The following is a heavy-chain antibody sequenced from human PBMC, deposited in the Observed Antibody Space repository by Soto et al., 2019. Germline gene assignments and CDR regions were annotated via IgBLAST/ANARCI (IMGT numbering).Heavy chain of an antibody. CDR1: GFTFSSYW. V-gene: IGHV3-74*01. CDR2: INNDGSST. J-gene: IGHJ3*02. Sequence: EVQPVESGGGLVQPGGSLRLSCAASGFTFSSYWMHWVRQAPGKGLVWVSRINNDGSSTIYADSVKGRFTISRDNAKNTLYLQMNSLRAEDTAVYYCARGGLQANFDIWGQGTMVTVSS. CDR3: ARGGLQANFDI.